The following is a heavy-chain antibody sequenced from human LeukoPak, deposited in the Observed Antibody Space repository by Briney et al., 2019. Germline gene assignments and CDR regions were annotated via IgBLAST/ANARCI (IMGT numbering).Heavy chain of an antibody. V-gene: IGHV1-2*02. CDR3: ARDGQQLVPAPHNWFDP. Sequence: ASVKVSCKASGYTFTGYYMHWVRQAPGQGLEWMGWINPNSGGTNYAQKFQGRVTMTRDTSISTAYMELSRLRSDDTAVYYCARDGQQLVPAPHNWFDPWGQGTLVTVSS. CDR2: INPNSGGT. CDR1: GYTFTGYY. J-gene: IGHJ5*02. D-gene: IGHD6-13*01.